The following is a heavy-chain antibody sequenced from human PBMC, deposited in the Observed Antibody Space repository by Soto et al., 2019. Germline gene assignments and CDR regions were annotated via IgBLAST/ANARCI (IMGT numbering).Heavy chain of an antibody. CDR3: ARQRTTVVTQAYFDH. D-gene: IGHD2-21*02. V-gene: IGHV4-39*01. CDR1: GESICSSSYY. Sequence: SETLSLTCIVSGESICSSSYYWGWIRQPPGKGLEWIGSIYYSGRTYYNPSFKSRVTISIDTSKNQFSLKLSSVTATDTAVYYCARQRTTVVTQAYFDHWGQGALVTDSS. CDR2: IYYSGRT. J-gene: IGHJ4*02.